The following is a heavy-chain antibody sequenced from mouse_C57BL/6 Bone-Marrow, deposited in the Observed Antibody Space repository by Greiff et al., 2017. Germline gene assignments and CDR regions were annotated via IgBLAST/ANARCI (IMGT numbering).Heavy chain of an antibody. D-gene: IGHD2-4*01. V-gene: IGHV1-64*01. CDR1: GYTFTNYW. J-gene: IGHJ4*01. CDR2: MHPNGGSP. CDR3: ARYYDYDDYTMDY. Sequence: VQLQQPGAELVKPGASVKLSCKASGYTFTNYWMHWVKQRPGQGLEWIGMMHPNGGSPDYNEKFKSEATLSVDKSSRTAYMGLSSLTSEDSAVYYCARYYDYDDYTMDYWGQGTSVTVSS.